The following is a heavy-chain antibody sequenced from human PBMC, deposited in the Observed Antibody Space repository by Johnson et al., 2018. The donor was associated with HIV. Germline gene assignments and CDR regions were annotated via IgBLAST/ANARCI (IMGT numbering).Heavy chain of an antibody. CDR3: ARDMEAYCSGGSCYSAAFDI. V-gene: IGHV3-30-3*01. CDR2: ISYDGSNK. D-gene: IGHD2-15*01. J-gene: IGHJ3*02. Sequence: QVQLVESGGGVVQPGRSLRLSCAASGFTFSSYAMHLVRQAPGKGLEWVAVISYDGSNKYYADSVKGRFTISSENSKNTLYLQMNSLRAEDTAVYYCARDMEAYCSGGSCYSAAFDIWGQGTMVTVSS. CDR1: GFTFSSYA.